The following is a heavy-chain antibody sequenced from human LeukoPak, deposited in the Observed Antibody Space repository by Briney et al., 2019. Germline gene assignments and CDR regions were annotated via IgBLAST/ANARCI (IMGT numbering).Heavy chain of an antibody. D-gene: IGHD5-12*01. CDR2: LHADGIEK. V-gene: IGHV3-7*01. CDR3: ARGGYSFDY. CDR1: GVSSRDYW. J-gene: IGHJ4*02. Sequence: PGGSLRLSCAASGVSSRDYWMSWVREAPGKGLEWVARLHADGIEKFYVDSVKGRFTISRDNAKNSVFLQMNSLRVEDTAVYYCARGGYSFDYLGQGDLVTVSS.